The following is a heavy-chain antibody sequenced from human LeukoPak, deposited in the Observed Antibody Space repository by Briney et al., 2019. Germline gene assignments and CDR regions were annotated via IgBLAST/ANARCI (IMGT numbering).Heavy chain of an antibody. CDR3: AKLLGTATTYDS. J-gene: IGHJ4*02. CDR2: INPDGSQK. D-gene: IGHD5-24*01. V-gene: IGHV3-7*01. CDR1: GFTFSGNW. Sequence: TGGSLRLSCEASGFTFSGNWMSWVRQAPGKGQEWVASINPDGSQKLYVDSVKGRFTISRDNTKGSLYLQMNSLGAEDTAMYYCAKLLGTATTYDSWGQGTRVTVSS.